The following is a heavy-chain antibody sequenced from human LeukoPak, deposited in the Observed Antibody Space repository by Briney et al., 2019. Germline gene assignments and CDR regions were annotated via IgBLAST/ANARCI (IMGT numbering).Heavy chain of an antibody. D-gene: IGHD3-22*01. J-gene: IGHJ4*02. CDR2: ISYNGGST. CDR3: AILSSGYLIGYFDY. V-gene: IGHV3-64*01. Sequence: GGSLRLSCAASGFTLSSYSMHWVRQAPGKGLEYVSAISYNGGSTYYANSVKGRFTISRDSSKNTLYLQMGSLRAEDTAVYYCAILSSGYLIGYFDYWGQGTLVTVSS. CDR1: GFTLSSYS.